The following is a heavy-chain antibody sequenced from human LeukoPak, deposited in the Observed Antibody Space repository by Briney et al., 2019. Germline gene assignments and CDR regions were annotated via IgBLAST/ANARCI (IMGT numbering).Heavy chain of an antibody. Sequence: ASVKVSCKASGYTFTSYAMHWVRQAPGQRLEWMGWINAGNGNTKYSQKFQGRVTITRDSSASTAYMELSSLRSEDTAVYYCARGGSYLDYYGMDVGGKGPTVTVSS. CDR3: ARGGSYLDYYGMDV. V-gene: IGHV1-3*01. J-gene: IGHJ6*04. CDR1: GYTFTSYA. D-gene: IGHD3-16*02. CDR2: INAGNGNT.